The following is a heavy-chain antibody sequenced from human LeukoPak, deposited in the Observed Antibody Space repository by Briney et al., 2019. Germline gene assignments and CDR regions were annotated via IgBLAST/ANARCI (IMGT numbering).Heavy chain of an antibody. J-gene: IGHJ6*02. Sequence: PGGSLRLPCKVSGFSFEDYGMHWVRQPPGKGLEWVSSINDNGDKTDYADSVKGRFAVSRDNAKKSLYLQMNSLRPEDTALYYCAKHLRATNTYLFYGLDVWGPGTTVTVSS. CDR3: AKHLRATNTYLFYGLDV. CDR2: INDNGDKT. D-gene: IGHD2-8*01. V-gene: IGHV3-9*01. CDR1: GFSFEDYG.